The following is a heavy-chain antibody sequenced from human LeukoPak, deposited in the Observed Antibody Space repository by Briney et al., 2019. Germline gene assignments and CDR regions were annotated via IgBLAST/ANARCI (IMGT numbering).Heavy chain of an antibody. CDR1: GFTFSSFA. V-gene: IGHV3-23*01. CDR3: AKDMRYSSTWYPFDY. Sequence: PGGSLRLSCAASGFTFSSFAMSWVRQAPGKGLEWVSVISGSGGSTNYADSVKGRFTISRDNFKNTLSLQMNSLRAEDTAVYYCAKDMRYSSTWYPFDYWGQGTLVSVSS. D-gene: IGHD6-13*01. CDR2: ISGSGGST. J-gene: IGHJ4*02.